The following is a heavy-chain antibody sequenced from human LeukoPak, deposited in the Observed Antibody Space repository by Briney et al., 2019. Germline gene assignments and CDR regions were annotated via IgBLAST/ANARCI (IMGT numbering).Heavy chain of an antibody. CDR2: IYSGGST. CDR3: ARDPDYGIDY. Sequence: GGSLRLSCAASGFTVRSNCMNWVRQAPGKGLEWVSVIYSGGSTYYADSVKGRFTISRDNSKNTLYLQMNSLRAEDTAVYYCARDPDYGIDYWGQGTLVTVSS. D-gene: IGHD4-17*01. CDR1: GFTVRSNC. V-gene: IGHV3-66*01. J-gene: IGHJ4*02.